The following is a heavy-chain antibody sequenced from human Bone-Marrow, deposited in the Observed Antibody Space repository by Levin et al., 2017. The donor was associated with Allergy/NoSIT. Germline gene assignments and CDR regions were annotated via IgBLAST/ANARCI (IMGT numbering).Heavy chain of an antibody. CDR3: ARGAKTATPRDGMDV. D-gene: IGHD5-24*01. V-gene: IGHV3-72*01. CDR2: IRGRVNGYTT. J-gene: IGHJ6*02. Sequence: GGSLRLSCAASGFTFSDHYMDWVRQAPGKGLEWVGRIRGRVNGYTTEYAASVKGRSTISRDDSENSLYLQMDSLRTEDTAVYYCARGAKTATPRDGMDVWGQGTTVTVSS. CDR1: GFTFSDHY.